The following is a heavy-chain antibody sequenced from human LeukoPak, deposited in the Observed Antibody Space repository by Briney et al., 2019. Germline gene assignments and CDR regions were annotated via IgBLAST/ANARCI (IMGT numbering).Heavy chain of an antibody. Sequence: TGGSLRLSCAASGFTFSSYAMSWVRQAPGKGLEWVSAISGSGGSTYYADSVKGRFTISRDNAKNSLYLQMNSLRAEDTAVYYCARDGEYSGYDSESAFDIWGQGTMVTVSS. CDR3: ARDGEYSGYDSESAFDI. V-gene: IGHV3-23*01. CDR1: GFTFSSYA. CDR2: ISGSGGST. D-gene: IGHD5-12*01. J-gene: IGHJ3*02.